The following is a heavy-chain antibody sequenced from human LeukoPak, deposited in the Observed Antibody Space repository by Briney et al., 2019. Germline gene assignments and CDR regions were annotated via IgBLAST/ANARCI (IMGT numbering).Heavy chain of an antibody. V-gene: IGHV4-59*11. Sequence: SETLSLTCTVSGGSISSHYWSWIRQPPGKGLEWIGYINYSGSTNYNPSLKSRVTISVDTSKNQFSLKLSSVTAADTAVYYCARASRYSGGSCYAYYYYYMDVWGKGTTVTVSS. CDR3: ARASRYSGGSCYAYYYYYMDV. CDR2: INYSGST. D-gene: IGHD2-15*01. J-gene: IGHJ6*03. CDR1: GGSISSHY.